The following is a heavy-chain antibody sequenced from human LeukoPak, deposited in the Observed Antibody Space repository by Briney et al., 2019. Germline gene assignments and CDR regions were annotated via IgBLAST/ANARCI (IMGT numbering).Heavy chain of an antibody. D-gene: IGHD3-16*02. J-gene: IGHJ4*02. CDR1: GGSFSGYY. CDR2: INHSGST. V-gene: IGHV4-34*01. Sequence: SETLSLTCAVYGGSFSGYYWSWIRQPPGKGLEWIGEINHSGSTNYNPSLKSRVTISVDTSKNQFSLKLSSVTAADTAVYYCARGPHYDYVWGSYRSRTHFDYWGQGTLVTVSS. CDR3: ARGPHYDYVWGSYRSRTHFDY.